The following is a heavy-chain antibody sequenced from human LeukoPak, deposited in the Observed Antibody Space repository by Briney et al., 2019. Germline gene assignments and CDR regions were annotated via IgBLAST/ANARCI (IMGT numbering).Heavy chain of an antibody. CDR2: ISAYNGNT. CDR1: GYTFTSYG. CDR3: ARDRAGPSYYYYMDV. J-gene: IGHJ6*03. V-gene: IGHV1-18*01. Sequence: GASVKVSCKASGYTFTSYGISWVRQAPGQGLEWMGWISAYNGNTNYAQKLQGRVTMTTDTSTSTAYMELRSLRSDDTAVYYCARDRAGPSYYYYMDVWGKGTTVTVSS.